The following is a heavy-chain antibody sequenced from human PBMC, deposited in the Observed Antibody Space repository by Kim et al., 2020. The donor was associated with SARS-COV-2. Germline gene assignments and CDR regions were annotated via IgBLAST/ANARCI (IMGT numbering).Heavy chain of an antibody. CDR1: GFTFSSYG. D-gene: IGHD3-22*01. V-gene: IGHV3-33*08. CDR3: AREPPFDDYYDSSFFDY. Sequence: GGSLRLSCAASGFTFSSYGMHWVRQAPGKGLEWVAVIWYDGSNKYYADSVKGRFTISRDNSKNTLYLQMNSLRAEDTAVYYCAREPPFDDYYDSSFFDYWGQGTLVTVSS. J-gene: IGHJ4*02. CDR2: IWYDGSNK.